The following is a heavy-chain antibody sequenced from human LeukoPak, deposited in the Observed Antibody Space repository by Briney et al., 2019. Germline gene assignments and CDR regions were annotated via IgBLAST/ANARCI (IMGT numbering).Heavy chain of an antibody. V-gene: IGHV3-11*01. J-gene: IGHJ4*02. Sequence: GGSLRLSCAASGFTFSDYYMSWIRQAPGKGLEWVSYISSSGSTIYYADSVKGRFTISRDNAKNSLYLQMNSLRAEDTAVYYCARDVSRGRYYDILTGYSLDYFDYWGQGTLVTVSS. CDR1: GFTFSDYY. CDR3: ARDVSRGRYYDILTGYSLDYFDY. D-gene: IGHD3-9*01. CDR2: ISSSGSTI.